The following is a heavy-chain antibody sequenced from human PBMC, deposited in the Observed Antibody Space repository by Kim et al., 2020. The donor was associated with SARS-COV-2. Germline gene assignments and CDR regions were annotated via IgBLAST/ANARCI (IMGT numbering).Heavy chain of an antibody. V-gene: IGHV3-30*04. CDR1: GFTFRSYA. D-gene: IGHD3-22*01. CDR3: ARDWYDSSGYSRGIDY. J-gene: IGHJ4*02. CDR2: ISYDGSNK. Sequence: GGSLRLSCAASGFTFRSYAMHWVRQAPGKGLEWVAVISYDGSNKYYADSVKGRFTISRDNSKNTLYLQMNSLRAEDTAVYYCARDWYDSSGYSRGIDYWGQGTLVTVSS.